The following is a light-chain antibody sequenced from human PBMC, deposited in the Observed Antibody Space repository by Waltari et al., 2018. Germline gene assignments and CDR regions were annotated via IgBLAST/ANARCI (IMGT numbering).Light chain of an antibody. CDR1: STYVGGYNY. J-gene: IGLJ2*01. V-gene: IGLV2-14*01. CDR2: EVS. Sequence: QASLTQPASLSGSPGQSITIPCPGPSTYVGGYNYVSWYQQHPGKAPKLMIYEVSNRPSGVSNRVSGSKSGNTASLTISGLQAEYEADYYCSSYTSSSTQVVFGGGTKLTVL. CDR3: SSYTSSSTQVV.